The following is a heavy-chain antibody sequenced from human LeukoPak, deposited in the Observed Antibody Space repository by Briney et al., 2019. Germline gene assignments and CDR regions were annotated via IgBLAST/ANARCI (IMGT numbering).Heavy chain of an antibody. CDR1: GYTFTSYG. CDR3: ARVVAGRNYFDY. V-gene: IGHV1-18*01. CDR2: ISAYNGNT. J-gene: IGHJ4*02. Sequence: ASLKVSCTASGYTFTSYGISWVRQAPGQGLEWMGWISAYNGNTNYAQKLQGRVTMTTDTSTSTAYMELRSLRSDDTAVYYCARVVAGRNYFDYWGQGTLVTVSS. D-gene: IGHD6-19*01.